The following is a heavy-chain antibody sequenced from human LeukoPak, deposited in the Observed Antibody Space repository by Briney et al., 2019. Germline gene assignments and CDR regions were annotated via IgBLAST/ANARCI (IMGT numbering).Heavy chain of an antibody. Sequence: GGSLRLSCAASGFIFNNYAMSWVRQAPGKGLEWVSAISSLGGSTYYADSVKGRFTISRDNSKNTLYLQMNSLRADDTAVYYCARALSQQVIRYSQDWGQGTLVTVSS. V-gene: IGHV3-23*01. CDR3: ARALSQQVIRYSQD. CDR1: GFIFNNYA. CDR2: ISSLGGST. J-gene: IGHJ1*01. D-gene: IGHD1/OR15-1a*01.